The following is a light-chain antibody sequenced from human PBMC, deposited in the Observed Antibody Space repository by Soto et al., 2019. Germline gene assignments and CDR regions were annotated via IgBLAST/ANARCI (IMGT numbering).Light chain of an antibody. CDR2: GAS. J-gene: IGKJ1*01. CDR1: ESISSSY. V-gene: IGKV3-20*01. Sequence: EIGLTQSPGTLSLSPGERATLSCRATESISSSYLAWYQQKPGQAPRLLIYGASSRATGIPDRFSGSGSGTDFTLTISRLXPEDFAVYYCQQYGSSPPWTFGQGTKVDIK. CDR3: QQYGSSPPWT.